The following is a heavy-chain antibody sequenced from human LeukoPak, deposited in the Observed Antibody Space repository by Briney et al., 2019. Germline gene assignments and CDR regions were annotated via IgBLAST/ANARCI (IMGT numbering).Heavy chain of an antibody. CDR1: GYSFTNYW. CDR3: ARCDRSGWYDFDY. D-gene: IGHD6-19*01. Sequence: RGESLKISCKGSGYSFTNYWISWVRQMPGEGLEWMARIDPSDSYTNYSPSFQGRVTISVDKSISTVYLQWSSLKASDTAIYYCARCDRSGWYDFDYWGQGTLVTVSS. V-gene: IGHV5-10-1*01. CDR2: IDPSDSYT. J-gene: IGHJ4*02.